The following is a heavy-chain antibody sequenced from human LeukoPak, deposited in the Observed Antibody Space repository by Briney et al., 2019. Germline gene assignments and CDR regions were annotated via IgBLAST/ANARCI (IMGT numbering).Heavy chain of an antibody. D-gene: IGHD3-10*01. Sequence: SETLSLTCTVSGGSISTYYWNWIRQPPGKGLEWIGYIYYSGRTNYNPSLKSRVSISIDTSKNQFSLKLSSVTAADTAVYYCAANSADYNTLGSSYKVWGQGTLVTVSS. CDR2: IYYSGRT. CDR3: AANSADYNTLGSSYKV. J-gene: IGHJ4*02. CDR1: GGSISTYY. V-gene: IGHV4-59*12.